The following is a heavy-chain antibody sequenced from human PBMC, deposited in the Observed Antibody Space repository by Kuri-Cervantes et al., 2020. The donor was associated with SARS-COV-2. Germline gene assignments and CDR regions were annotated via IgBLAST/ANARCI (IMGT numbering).Heavy chain of an antibody. CDR1: GGSVSSGSYY. Sequence: SETLSLTCTVSGGSVSSGSYYWSWIRQLPGKGLEWIGYIYYSGSTYYNPSLKSRVTISVDTSKNQFSLKLSSVTAADTAVYYCARASVWRFDPWGQGTLVTVSS. D-gene: IGHD2-8*01. CDR3: ARASVWRFDP. CDR2: IYYSGST. J-gene: IGHJ5*02. V-gene: IGHV4-61*01.